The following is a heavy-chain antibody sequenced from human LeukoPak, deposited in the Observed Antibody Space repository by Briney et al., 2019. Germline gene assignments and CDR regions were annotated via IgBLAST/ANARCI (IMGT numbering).Heavy chain of an antibody. J-gene: IGHJ4*02. Sequence: GGSLRLSCAASGFTFSSYWMSWVRQAPGKGLEWVANIKQDGSEKYYVDSVKGRFTIFRDNAKNSLYLQMNSLRAEDTAVYYCARDEEYSSSSDRFDYWGQGTLVTVSS. CDR2: IKQDGSEK. D-gene: IGHD6-6*01. CDR1: GFTFSSYW. V-gene: IGHV3-7*01. CDR3: ARDEEYSSSSDRFDY.